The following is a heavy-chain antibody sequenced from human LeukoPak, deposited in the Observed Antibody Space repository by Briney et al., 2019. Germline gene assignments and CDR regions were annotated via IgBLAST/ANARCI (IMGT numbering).Heavy chain of an antibody. CDR1: GGSISSYY. CDR2: IYTSGST. J-gene: IGHJ6*02. CDR3: ARRPHCSGASCYSGYRMDV. Sequence: PSETLSLTCTVSGGSISSYYWSWIRQPAGKGLEWIGRIYTSGSTNYNPSLKSRVTMSVDTSKNQFSLKLSSVTAADTAVYYCARRPHCSGASCYSGYRMDVWGQGTTVTVSS. V-gene: IGHV4-4*07. D-gene: IGHD2-15*01.